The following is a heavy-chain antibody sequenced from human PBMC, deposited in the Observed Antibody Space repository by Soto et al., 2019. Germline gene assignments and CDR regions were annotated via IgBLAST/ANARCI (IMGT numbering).Heavy chain of an antibody. D-gene: IGHD4-17*01. V-gene: IGHV3-7*03. CDR1: GFTFSSYW. J-gene: IGHJ6*02. CDR2: IKQDGSEK. CDR3: ARSNTVTQNPYYYYYYGMDV. Sequence: EVQLVESGGGLVQPGGSLRLSCAASGFTFSSYWMSWVRQAPGKGLEWVANIKQDGSEKYYVDSVKGRFTISRDNAKNSLYQQMNSLRAEDTAVYYCARSNTVTQNPYYYYYYGMDVWGQGTTVTVSS.